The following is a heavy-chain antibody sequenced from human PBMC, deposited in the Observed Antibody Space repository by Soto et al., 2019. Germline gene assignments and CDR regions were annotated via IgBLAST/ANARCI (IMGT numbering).Heavy chain of an antibody. Sequence: SSETLSVTCTVSGGSISSDYWSWIRQPPGKGLEWIGYMYNTGSTVYNPSLKSRVTISVDTSKNQFSPKLNAVTAADTAVYYCARDLWGYCGTDRYPLDVWGQGTTVTVS. CDR3: ARDLWGYCGTDRYPLDV. CDR1: GGSISSDY. V-gene: IGHV4-59*01. J-gene: IGHJ6*02. D-gene: IGHD2-21*02. CDR2: MYNTGST.